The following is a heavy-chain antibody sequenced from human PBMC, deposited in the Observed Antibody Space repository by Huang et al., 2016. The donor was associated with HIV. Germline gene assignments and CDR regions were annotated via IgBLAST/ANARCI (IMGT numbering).Heavy chain of an antibody. Sequence: QVQLVESGGGVVQPGRSLRISCSASGFTFSSYGMNWVRQAPGKGLEGVAVIANYAKTKYYADSVKGRFSISRDNSKTTVYLQLNSLRLEDTAVYYCAKGGSAAAVLDFWGQGTLVTVSS. V-gene: IGHV3-30*18. CDR1: GFTFSSYG. J-gene: IGHJ4*02. D-gene: IGHD6-13*01. CDR2: IANYAKTK. CDR3: AKGGSAAAVLDF.